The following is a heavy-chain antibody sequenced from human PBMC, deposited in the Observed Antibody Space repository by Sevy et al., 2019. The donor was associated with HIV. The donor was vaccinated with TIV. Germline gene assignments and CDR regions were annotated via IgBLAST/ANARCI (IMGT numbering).Heavy chain of an antibody. Sequence: GGSLRLSCAASGFTFSSYDMRWVRQVTGKGLEWVSVIGSSCDPYYPGSVKGGFTISRDNAKNYVYFQMNSLRAGDTAVYYCVRSRGYSDNGMDVWGQGTTVTVSS. V-gene: IGHV3-13*05. CDR2: IGSSCDP. D-gene: IGHD5-12*01. J-gene: IGHJ6*02. CDR1: GFTFSSYD. CDR3: VRSRGYSDNGMDV.